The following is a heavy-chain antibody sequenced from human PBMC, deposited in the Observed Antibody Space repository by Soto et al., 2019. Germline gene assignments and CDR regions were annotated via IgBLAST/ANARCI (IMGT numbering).Heavy chain of an antibody. J-gene: IGHJ4*02. CDR3: ARQTLGTFGELPSRTFDY. CDR1: GGSISSSSYY. D-gene: IGHD3-10*01. CDR2: IYYSGST. Sequence: QLQLQESGPGLVKPSETLSLTCTVSGGSISSSSYYWGWIRQPPGKGLEWIGSIYYSGSTYYNPSLKSRVTISVDTSKNQFSLKLSSVTAADTAVYYCARQTLGTFGELPSRTFDYWGQGTLVTVSS. V-gene: IGHV4-39*01.